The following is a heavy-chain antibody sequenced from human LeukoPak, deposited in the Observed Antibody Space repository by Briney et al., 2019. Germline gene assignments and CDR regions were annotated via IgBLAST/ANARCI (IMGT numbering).Heavy chain of an antibody. J-gene: IGHJ6*03. Sequence: PSETLSLTCAVYGGSFSGYYWSWIRQPPGKGLEWIGEINHIGSTNYNPSLKSRVTISVDTSKNQFSLKLSSVTAADTAVYYCARGFREMVRGVMSSYYYYYMDVWGKGTTVTVSS. CDR3: ARGFREMVRGVMSSYYYYYMDV. D-gene: IGHD3-10*01. CDR2: INHIGST. CDR1: GGSFSGYY. V-gene: IGHV4-34*01.